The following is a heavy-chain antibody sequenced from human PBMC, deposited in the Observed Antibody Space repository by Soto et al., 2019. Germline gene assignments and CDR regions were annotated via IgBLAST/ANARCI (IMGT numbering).Heavy chain of an antibody. D-gene: IGHD3-22*01. V-gene: IGHV4-30-4*01. J-gene: IGHJ4*02. CDR1: GGSISSGDYY. Sequence: SETLSLTCAVSGGSISSGDYYWSWIRQPPGKGLEWIGYIYYSGSTYYNPSLKSRVTISVDTSKNQFSLKLSSVTAADTAVYYCASCRDYYDSSGYYGLFDYWGQGTLVTVSS. CDR2: IYYSGST. CDR3: ASCRDYYDSSGYYGLFDY.